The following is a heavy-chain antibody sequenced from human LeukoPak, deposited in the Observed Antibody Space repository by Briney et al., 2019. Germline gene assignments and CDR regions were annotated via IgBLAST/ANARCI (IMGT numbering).Heavy chain of an antibody. V-gene: IGHV1-2*02. Sequence: GASVKVSCEASGYSFSAHYMHWVRQAPGQGLEWMGWINPNSGTANFAQEFQGRVTMTRDTSTSTAYMELTILSSDDTALYYCARSRDTIGTTFDYWGQGTLVTVSS. J-gene: IGHJ4*02. D-gene: IGHD3-10*01. CDR2: INPNSGTA. CDR1: GYSFSAHY. CDR3: ARSRDTIGTTFDY.